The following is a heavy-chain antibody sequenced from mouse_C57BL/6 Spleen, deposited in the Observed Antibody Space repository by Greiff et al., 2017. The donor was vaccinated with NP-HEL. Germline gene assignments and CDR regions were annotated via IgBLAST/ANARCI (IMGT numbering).Heavy chain of an antibody. Sequence: EVKVVESGRGLVQPKGSLKLSCAASGFTFTTYAMHWVRQAPGKGLEWVARICSKSSNSATYYADSVKDRFTINTDDSQSMLYLQMHNLKTADTAMYYCVRESYYYGSYPYYFDYWGQGTTLTVSS. J-gene: IGHJ2*01. V-gene: IGHV10-3*01. CDR2: ICSKSSNSAT. CDR3: VRESYYYGSYPYYFDY. CDR1: GFTFTTYA. D-gene: IGHD1-1*01.